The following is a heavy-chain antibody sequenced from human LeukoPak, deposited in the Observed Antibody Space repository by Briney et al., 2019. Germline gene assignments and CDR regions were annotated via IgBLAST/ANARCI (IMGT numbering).Heavy chain of an antibody. V-gene: IGHV3-33*01. CDR3: ARALGYYDSSGLDY. D-gene: IGHD3-22*01. CDR1: GFTFSSYG. J-gene: IGHJ4*02. Sequence: GGSLRLSCAASGFTFSSYGMHWVRQAPGKGLEWVAVIWYDGSNKYYADSVKGRFTISRDNSKNTLYLQMNSLRAEDTAVYYCARALGYYDSSGLDYWGQGTLVTVSS. CDR2: IWYDGSNK.